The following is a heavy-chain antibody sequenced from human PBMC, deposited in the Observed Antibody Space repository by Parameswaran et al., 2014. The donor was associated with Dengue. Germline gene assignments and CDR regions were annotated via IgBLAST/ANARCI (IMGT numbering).Heavy chain of an antibody. CDR3: AGPAYCSSTSCKYYYYMDV. D-gene: IGHD2-2*01. J-gene: IGHJ6*03. CDR2: INHSGST. Sequence: RWIRQPPGKGLEWIGEINHSGSTNYNPSLKSRVTISVDTSKNQFSLKLSSVTAADTAVYYCAGPAYCSSTSCKYYYYMDVWGKGTTVTVSS. V-gene: IGHV4-34*01.